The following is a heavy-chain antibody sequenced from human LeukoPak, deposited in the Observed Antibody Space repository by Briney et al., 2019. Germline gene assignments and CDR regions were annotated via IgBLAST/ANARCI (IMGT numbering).Heavy chain of an antibody. Sequence: SETLSLTCTVSGGSFSSSSYYWGWIRQPPGKGLEWIGTIYYSGSTYYNPSLKSRVTISVLTSKNRFSLKLSSVTAADTAVYYCATLTGGDDAFDIWGQGTMVTVSS. D-gene: IGHD4-23*01. J-gene: IGHJ3*02. CDR3: ATLTGGDDAFDI. V-gene: IGHV4-39*07. CDR1: GGSFSSSSYY. CDR2: IYYSGST.